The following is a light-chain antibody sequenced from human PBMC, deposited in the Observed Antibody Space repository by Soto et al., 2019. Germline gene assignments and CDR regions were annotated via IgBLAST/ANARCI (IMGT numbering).Light chain of an antibody. V-gene: IGLV1-51*01. CDR1: SSNIGNNY. CDR3: GTWDGSLNTQI. CDR2: DND. Sequence: QSVWTQPPSVSAAPGQKVTISCYGSSSNIGNNYVSWYQQLPGTAPKLLIYDNDKRPSGIPDRFSGSKSGTSATLGITGLQTGDEADYYCGTWDGSLNTQIFGGGTKLTVL. J-gene: IGLJ2*01.